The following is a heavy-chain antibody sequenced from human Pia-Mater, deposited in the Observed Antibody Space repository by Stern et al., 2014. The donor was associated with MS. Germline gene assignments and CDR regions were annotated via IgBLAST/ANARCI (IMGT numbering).Heavy chain of an antibody. CDR2: FDPEDGET. V-gene: IGHV1-24*01. CDR1: GSTLTDFF. J-gene: IGHJ4*02. Sequence: DQLVESGAEVKKPWASVKVSCKVSGSTLTDFFMHWVRQPPGKGLEWMGGFDPEDGETIYAQKFQGRVTMTEDTSTDTAYMELSSLRSDDTAVYYCATDYNYWGQGTLVTVSS. D-gene: IGHD3-10*01. CDR3: ATDYNY.